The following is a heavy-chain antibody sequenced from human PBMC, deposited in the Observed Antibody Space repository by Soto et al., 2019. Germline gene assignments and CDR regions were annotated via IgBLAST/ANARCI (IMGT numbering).Heavy chain of an antibody. CDR3: ARETVGAYY. V-gene: IGHV4-59*01. Sequence: QVQLQESGPGLVKPSETLSLTCTVSGGSISSYYWSWIRQPPGKGLEWIGYIYYSGSTNYNPSLKSRVTISVDTSKNLLSLKLISVTAADTAVYYCARETVGAYYWGQGTLVTVSS. CDR1: GGSISSYY. J-gene: IGHJ4*02. CDR2: IYYSGST. D-gene: IGHD1-26*01.